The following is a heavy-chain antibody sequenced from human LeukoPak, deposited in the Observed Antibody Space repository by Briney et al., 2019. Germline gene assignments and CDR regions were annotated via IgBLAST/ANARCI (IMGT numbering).Heavy chain of an antibody. D-gene: IGHD3-9*01. CDR1: GFTFSSYA. V-gene: IGHV3-30-3*01. CDR2: ISYDGSNK. CDR3: ARVITEEYYDILTGSASAEYFQH. Sequence: PGGSLRLSCAASGFTFSSYAMHWVRQAPGKGLEWVAVISYDGSNKYYADSVKGRFTISRDNSKNTLYLQMNSLRAEDTAVYYCARVITEEYYDILTGSASAEYFQHWGQGTLVTVSS. J-gene: IGHJ1*01.